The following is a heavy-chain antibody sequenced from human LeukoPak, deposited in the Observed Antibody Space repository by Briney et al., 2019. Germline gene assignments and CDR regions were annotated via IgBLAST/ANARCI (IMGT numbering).Heavy chain of an antibody. J-gene: IGHJ4*02. CDR2: ISSSSSYI. V-gene: IGHV3-21*04. Sequence: PGGSLRLSCAASGFTLSSYSMNWVRQAPGKGLEWVSSISSSSSYIYYADSVKGRFTISRDNAKNSLYLQMNSLRAEDTAVYYCARAGLVRYFDWLLRLWGQGTLVTVSS. CDR3: ARAGLVRYFDWLLRL. D-gene: IGHD3-9*01. CDR1: GFTLSSYS.